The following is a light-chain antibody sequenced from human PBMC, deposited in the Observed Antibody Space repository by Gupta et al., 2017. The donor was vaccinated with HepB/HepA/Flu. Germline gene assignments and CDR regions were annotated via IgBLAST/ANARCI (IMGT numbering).Light chain of an antibody. V-gene: IGKV1-39*01. CDR3: QQSKRTPYT. Sequence: DIQMTQSPSSLSAPVGDRVSITCRASQNIGDYFNWYQQKPGEAPKLLISDASALQSGVPSRFSGSVSGTDFTLTINGLQPEDFATYYCQQSKRTPYTFGQGTKLEIK. CDR1: QNIGDY. CDR2: DAS. J-gene: IGKJ2*01.